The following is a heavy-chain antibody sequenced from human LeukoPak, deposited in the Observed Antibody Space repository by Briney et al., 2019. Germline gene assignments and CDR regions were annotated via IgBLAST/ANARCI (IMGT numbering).Heavy chain of an antibody. CDR3: AKCGNSGCHLIDY. CDR2: ISGRTGAT. D-gene: IGHD5-12*01. J-gene: IGHJ4*02. Sequence: GGSLRLSCAASGFTFTTNAMSWVRQAPGKGLEWVSAISGRTGATYYTDSEKGRFTISRDNSKSTLYLQMDSLRAEDTAVYYCAKCGNSGCHLIDYWGQGTLVTVSS. V-gene: IGHV3-23*01. CDR1: GFTFTTNA.